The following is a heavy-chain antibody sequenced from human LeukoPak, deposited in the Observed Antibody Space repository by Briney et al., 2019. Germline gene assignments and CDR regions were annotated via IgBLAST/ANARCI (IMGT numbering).Heavy chain of an antibody. D-gene: IGHD1-14*01. CDR1: GFTFSSYA. CDR2: ISGSGGST. CDR3: ARGPRTNYYYYYYMDV. J-gene: IGHJ6*03. Sequence: GGSPRLSCAASGFTFSSYAMSWVRQAPGKGLEWVSAISGSGGSTYYADSVKGRFTISRDNSKNTLYLQMNSLRAEDTAVYYCARGPRTNYYYYYYMDVWGKGTTVTVSS. V-gene: IGHV3-23*01.